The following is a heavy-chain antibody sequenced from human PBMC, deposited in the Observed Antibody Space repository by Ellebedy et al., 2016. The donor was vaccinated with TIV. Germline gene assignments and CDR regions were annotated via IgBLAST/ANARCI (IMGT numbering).Heavy chain of an antibody. V-gene: IGHV5-51*01. CDR3: ARTIFGVVPLDAFDS. CDR2: IYPGDSDT. CDR1: GYSFTSYW. D-gene: IGHD3-3*01. J-gene: IGHJ3*02. Sequence: GGSLRLSXKGSGYSFTSYWIGWVRQMPGKGLEWMGIIYPGDSDTRYSPSFQGQVTISADKSISTAYLQWSSLKASDTAMYYCARTIFGVVPLDAFDSWGQGTMVTVSS.